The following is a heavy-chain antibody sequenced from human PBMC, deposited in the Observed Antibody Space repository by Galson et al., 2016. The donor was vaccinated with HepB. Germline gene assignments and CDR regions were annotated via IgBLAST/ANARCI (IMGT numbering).Heavy chain of an antibody. V-gene: IGHV3-23*01. CDR2: VSGTGNNA. CDR1: GFTLNTYA. CDR3: AKGGGSEFNY. D-gene: IGHD2-15*01. J-gene: IGHJ4*02. Sequence: SLRLSCAASGFTLNTYAMSWVRQTPGKGLEWVATVSGTGNNAWYADSVKGRFTITRDNSKNTVFLQMDSLRGDDTADYYCAKGGGSEFNYWGQGTPVTVSS.